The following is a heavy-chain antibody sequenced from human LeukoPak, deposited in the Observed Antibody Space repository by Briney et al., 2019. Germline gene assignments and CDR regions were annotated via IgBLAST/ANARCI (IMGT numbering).Heavy chain of an antibody. CDR2: INWNSDSI. CDR1: GFTFDDYA. D-gene: IGHD6-19*01. CDR3: AKVRSSGWTRGAFDI. J-gene: IGHJ3*02. Sequence: SGGSLRLSCAASGFTFDDYAMHWVRHGPGKGLEWVSGINWNSDSIAYADSVKGRFTISRDNAKKSLYLQMNSLRAEDMALYYCAKVRSSGWTRGAFDIWGQGTMVTVSS. V-gene: IGHV3-9*03.